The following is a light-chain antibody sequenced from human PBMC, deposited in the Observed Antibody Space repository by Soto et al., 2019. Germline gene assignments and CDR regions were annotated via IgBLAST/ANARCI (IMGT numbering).Light chain of an antibody. J-gene: IGKJ1*01. V-gene: IGKV2-40*01. Sequence: DIVMTQSPVSLPVTPGEPATISCRSSQSLLDSDDGKIYVDWFLQRPGQSPXLLIYTLSHRASGVPDRFSGSGSGTDFTLKISRVEAEDVGVYYCMQRIEFPWTFGQGTKVDI. CDR2: TLS. CDR1: QSLLDSDDGKIY. CDR3: MQRIEFPWT.